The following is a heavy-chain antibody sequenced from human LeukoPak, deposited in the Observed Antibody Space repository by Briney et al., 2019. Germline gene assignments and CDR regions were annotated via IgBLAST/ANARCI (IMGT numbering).Heavy chain of an antibody. V-gene: IGHV3-66*02. CDR3: ARGSPGDYPDQTFDL. D-gene: IGHD4-17*01. J-gene: IGHJ2*01. Sequence: GGSLRLSCAASGFTVSSNYMSWVRQAPGKGLEWVSVIYSGGSTYYADSVKGRFTISRDNSKNTLYLQMNSLRAEDTAVYYCARGSPGDYPDQTFDLWGRGTLVTVSS. CDR1: GFTVSSNY. CDR2: IYSGGST.